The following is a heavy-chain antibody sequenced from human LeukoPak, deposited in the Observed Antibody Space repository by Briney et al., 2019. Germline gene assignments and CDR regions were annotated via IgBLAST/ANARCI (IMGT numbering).Heavy chain of an antibody. D-gene: IGHD3-3*01. J-gene: IGHJ5*02. V-gene: IGHV4-34*01. CDR3: ARGVNDLWSGYLYWFDP. CDR2: INHSGST. Sequence: PSETLSLTCAVYGGSFSGYYWSWIRQPPGKGLEWIGEINHSGSTNYNPSLKSRVTISVDTSKNQFSLKLSSVTAADTAVYYCARGVNDLWSGYLYWFDPWGQGTLVTVSS. CDR1: GGSFSGYY.